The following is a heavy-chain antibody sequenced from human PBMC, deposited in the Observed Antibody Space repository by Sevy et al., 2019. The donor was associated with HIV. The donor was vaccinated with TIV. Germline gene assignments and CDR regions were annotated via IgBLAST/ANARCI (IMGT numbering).Heavy chain of an antibody. J-gene: IGHJ4*02. Sequence: GGSLRLSCAASGFTFSSYWMSWVRQAPGKGLEWVANIKQDGSEKYYVDSVKGRFTISRDNAKNSLYLLMNSLRAEDTAVYYCARGPESPYYDILTGYYRGGELGDYWGQGTLVTVSS. CDR1: GFTFSSYW. CDR3: ARGPESPYYDILTGYYRGGELGDY. V-gene: IGHV3-7*01. CDR2: IKQDGSEK. D-gene: IGHD3-9*01.